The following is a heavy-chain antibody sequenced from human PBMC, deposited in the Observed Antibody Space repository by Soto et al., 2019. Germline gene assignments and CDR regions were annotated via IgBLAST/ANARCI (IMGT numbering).Heavy chain of an antibody. Sequence: PGESLKISCKGSGYSFTRYWIGWVRQMPGKGLEWMGIIYPGDSDTRYSPSFQGQVTISADKSISTAYLQWSSLKASDTAMYYCARHNIGSGWYGGASTGPLKVYYYGMDVWGQGTTVTVSS. J-gene: IGHJ6*02. D-gene: IGHD6-19*01. CDR2: IYPGDSDT. V-gene: IGHV5-51*01. CDR3: ARHNIGSGWYGGASTGPLKVYYYGMDV. CDR1: GYSFTRYW.